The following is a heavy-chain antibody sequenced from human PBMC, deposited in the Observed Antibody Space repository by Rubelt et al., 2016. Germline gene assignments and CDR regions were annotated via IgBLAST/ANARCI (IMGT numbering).Heavy chain of an antibody. V-gene: IGHV3-30*03. Sequence: VQLVESGGGLVQPGGSLRLSCTASGFTVSSNYMSWVRQAPGKGLEWVAVISYDGSNKYYADSVKGRFTISRDNSKTTLYLQMNSLRAEDTAVYYCASWELRDLYYFDYWGQGTLVTVSS. CDR3: ASWELRDLYYFDY. D-gene: IGHD1-26*01. CDR1: GFTVSSNY. CDR2: ISYDGSNK. J-gene: IGHJ4*02.